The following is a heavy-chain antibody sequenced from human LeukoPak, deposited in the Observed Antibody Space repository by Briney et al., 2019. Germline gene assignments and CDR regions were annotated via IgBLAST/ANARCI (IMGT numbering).Heavy chain of an antibody. V-gene: IGHV3-30*18. J-gene: IGHJ4*02. D-gene: IGHD2-2*01. CDR2: ISYDGSNK. CDR3: AKRGEGYCSSTSCYPPTRGFDY. Sequence: GGSLRLSCAASGFTFSSYGMHWVRQAPGKGLEWVAVISYDGSNKYYADSVKGRFTISRDNSKNTLYLQMNSLRTEDTAVYYCAKRGEGYCSSTSCYPPTRGFDYWGQGTLVTVSS. CDR1: GFTFSSYG.